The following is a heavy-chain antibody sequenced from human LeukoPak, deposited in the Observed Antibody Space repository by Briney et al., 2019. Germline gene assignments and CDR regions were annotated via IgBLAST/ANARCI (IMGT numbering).Heavy chain of an antibody. J-gene: IGHJ4*02. D-gene: IGHD6-19*01. CDR2: IYYSGST. CDR3: ARVRVSSGWSGNIGY. V-gene: IGHV4-59*01. Sequence: SETLSLTCPVSGGSISSYYWSWIRQPPGKGLEWIGYIYYSGSTNYNPSLKSRVTISVDTSKNQFSLKLSSVTAADTAVYYCARVRVSSGWSGNIGYWGQGTLVTVSS. CDR1: GGSISSYY.